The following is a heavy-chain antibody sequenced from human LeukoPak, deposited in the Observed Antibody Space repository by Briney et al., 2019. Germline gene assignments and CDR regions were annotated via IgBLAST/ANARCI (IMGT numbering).Heavy chain of an antibody. CDR3: ARGSGSYYGGGYFNY. V-gene: IGHV1-69*13. J-gene: IGHJ4*02. CDR1: GGTLSSYA. CDR2: IIPIFGTA. Sequence: ASVKVSCKASGGTLSSYAISWVRQAPGQGLEWMGGIIPIFGTANYAQKFQGRVTITADESTSTAYMELSSLRSEDTAVYYCARGSGSYYGGGYFNYWGQGTLVTVSS. D-gene: IGHD1-26*01.